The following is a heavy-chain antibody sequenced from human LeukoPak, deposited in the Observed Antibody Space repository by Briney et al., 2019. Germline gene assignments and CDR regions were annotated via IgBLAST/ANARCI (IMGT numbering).Heavy chain of an antibody. J-gene: IGHJ4*02. V-gene: IGHV3-15*01. CDR3: TTSPYCGGDCYS. CDR2: IKSKTDGGTT. CDR1: GFTFSNAW. Sequence: GGSLRLSCAASGFTFSNAWMSWVRQAPGKGLEWVGRIKSKTDGGTTDYAAPVKGRFTISRDDSKSTLYLQMNSLKTEDTAVYYCTTSPYCGGDCYSWGQGTLVTVSS. D-gene: IGHD2-21*02.